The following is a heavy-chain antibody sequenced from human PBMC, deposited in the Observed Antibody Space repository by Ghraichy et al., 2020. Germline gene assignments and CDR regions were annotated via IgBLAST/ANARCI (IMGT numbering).Heavy chain of an antibody. CDR2: IYSGGST. V-gene: IGHV3-53*04. D-gene: IGHD6-13*01. J-gene: IGHJ6*02. Sequence: GGSLRLSCAASGFTVSSNYMSWVRQAPGKGLEWVSVIYSGGSTYYADSVKGRFTISRHNSKNTLYLQMNSLRAEDTAVYYCARPKAAAGTHGIPRYYYYGMDVWGQGTTVTVSS. CDR3: ARPKAAAGTHGIPRYYYYGMDV. CDR1: GFTVSSNY.